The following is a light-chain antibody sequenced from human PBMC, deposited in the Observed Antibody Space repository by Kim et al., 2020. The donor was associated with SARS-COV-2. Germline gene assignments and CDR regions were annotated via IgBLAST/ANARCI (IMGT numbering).Light chain of an antibody. CDR1: QSVSSIY. V-gene: IGKV3-20*01. Sequence: SPGERATLSCRASQSVSSIYIAWYQQKPGQAPRLLIYGASSRATGIPDRFSGSGSGTDFTLTISRLEPEDFAVYYCQQYGSSSYTFGQGTKVEIK. CDR2: GAS. J-gene: IGKJ2*01. CDR3: QQYGSSSYT.